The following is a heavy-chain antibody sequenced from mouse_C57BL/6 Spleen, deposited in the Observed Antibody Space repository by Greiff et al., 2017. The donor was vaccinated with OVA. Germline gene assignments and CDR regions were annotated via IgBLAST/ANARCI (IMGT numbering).Heavy chain of an antibody. V-gene: IGHV1-69*01. CDR1: GYTFTSYW. CDR2: IDPSDSYT. D-gene: IGHD2-4*01. J-gene: IGHJ2*01. Sequence: VQLQQPGAELVMPGASVKLSCKASGYTFTSYWMHWVKQRPGQGLEWIGEIDPSDSYTNYNQKFKGKSTLTVDKSSSTAYMQLSSLTSEDSAVYYCARGYYDYDEPFDYWGQGTTLTVSS. CDR3: ARGYYDYDEPFDY.